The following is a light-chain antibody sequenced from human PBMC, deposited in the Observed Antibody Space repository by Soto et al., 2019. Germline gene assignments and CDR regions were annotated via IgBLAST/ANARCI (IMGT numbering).Light chain of an antibody. CDR2: DAS. J-gene: IGKJ2*01. CDR3: QHHDSSDPS. V-gene: IGKV1-5*01. CDR1: QTISVW. Sequence: DIQMTQSPSTLSASVGDGVTITCRASQTISVWLAWYQQRPGKAPKFLMYDASSFDTGVPSRFSGSESGSEFTQCYNGLPPHDTDNNYCQHHDSSDPSFVEENKLDIK.